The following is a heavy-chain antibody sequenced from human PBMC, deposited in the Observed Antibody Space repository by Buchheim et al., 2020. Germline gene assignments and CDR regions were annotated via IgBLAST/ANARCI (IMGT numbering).Heavy chain of an antibody. D-gene: IGHD6-13*01. Sequence: QVQLVESGGGLVKPGGSLRLSCAASGFTFSDYYMTWIRQAPGKGLEWVSFISSSTTYTNYADSVKGRFTISRDNAKNSLYLPMNSLRAEDTALYYCARGYSSSWRDNMDVWGQGTT. J-gene: IGHJ6*02. CDR1: GFTFSDYY. CDR3: ARGYSSSWRDNMDV. V-gene: IGHV3-11*06. CDR2: ISSSTTYT.